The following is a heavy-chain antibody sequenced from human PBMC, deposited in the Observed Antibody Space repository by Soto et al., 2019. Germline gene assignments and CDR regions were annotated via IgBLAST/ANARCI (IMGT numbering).Heavy chain of an antibody. Sequence: GESLKISCKGSGYSFTSYWIGWVRQMPGKGLEWMGIIYPGDSDTRYSPSFQGQVTISADKSISTAYLQWSSLKASDTATYYCARHVYSYGYACDYWGQGTLVTVS. CDR2: IYPGDSDT. CDR3: ARHVYSYGYACDY. D-gene: IGHD5-18*01. J-gene: IGHJ4*02. V-gene: IGHV5-51*01. CDR1: GYSFTSYW.